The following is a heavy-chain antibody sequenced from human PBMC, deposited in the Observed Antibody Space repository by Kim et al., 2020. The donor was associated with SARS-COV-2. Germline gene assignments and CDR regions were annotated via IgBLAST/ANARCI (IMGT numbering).Heavy chain of an antibody. J-gene: IGHJ4*02. CDR3: IFIYFVDSSAVY. CDR2: MSSSGDNT. D-gene: IGHD3-22*01. CDR1: GFIFNDYY. Sequence: GGSLRLSCAASGFIFNDYYVNWVRQPPGKRLEWVSYMSSSGDNTFFADSVKGRFTISRDIAKKSVYLQMDSLRAEDTAIYYCIFIYFVDSSAVYWGQGIQLTVSS. V-gene: IGHV3-11*01.